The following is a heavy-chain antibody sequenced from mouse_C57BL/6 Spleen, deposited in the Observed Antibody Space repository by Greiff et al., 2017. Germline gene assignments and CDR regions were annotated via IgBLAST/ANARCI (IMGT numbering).Heavy chain of an antibody. J-gene: IGHJ4*01. Sequence: QVQLQQPGAELVMPGASVKLSCKASGYTFTSYWMHWVSQAPGKGLEWIGEIDPSDSYPNYTQKFKGKSTLTVDKASSTAYMQLSSLTSEDSAVYYCARSRHCSSSYYYAMDYWGQGTSVTVSS. CDR2: IDPSDSYP. CDR3: ARSRHCSSSYYYAMDY. CDR1: GYTFTSYW. D-gene: IGHD1-1*01. V-gene: IGHV1-69*01.